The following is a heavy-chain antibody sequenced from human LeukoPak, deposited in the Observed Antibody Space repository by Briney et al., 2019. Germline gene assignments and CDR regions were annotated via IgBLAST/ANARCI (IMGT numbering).Heavy chain of an antibody. CDR3: AELGITMIGGV. CDR2: TSSSDAGT. J-gene: IGHJ6*04. CDR1: GFPLSSYA. D-gene: IGHD3-10*02. V-gene: IGHV3-23*01. Sequence: GGSLRLSCAASGFPLSSYAMSWVRQAPGKGLEWVSATSSSDAGTYYADSVRGRFSISRDNSKNTLYLQMNSLRLEDAAVYFCAELGITMIGGVWGKGTTVTISS.